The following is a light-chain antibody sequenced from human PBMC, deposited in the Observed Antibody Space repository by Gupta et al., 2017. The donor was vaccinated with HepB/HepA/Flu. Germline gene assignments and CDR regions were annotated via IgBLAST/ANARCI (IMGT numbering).Light chain of an antibody. CDR1: QSIVIY. CDR2: AAS. V-gene: IGKV1-39*01. J-gene: IGKJ4*01. Sequence: DTLMTQSPSSLSASVGDRVTITCRASQSIVIYLSWYQQKPGKAPKLLIYAASNLQSGVPSRFSGSGSGTDFTLTISSLQPEDFATYYCQQSYSTPTFGGGTKVDIK. CDR3: QQSYSTPT.